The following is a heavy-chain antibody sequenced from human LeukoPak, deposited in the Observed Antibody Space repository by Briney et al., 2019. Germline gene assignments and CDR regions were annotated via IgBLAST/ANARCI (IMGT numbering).Heavy chain of an antibody. J-gene: IGHJ3*02. D-gene: IGHD3-10*01. V-gene: IGHV3-48*04. CDR1: GFTLSTYS. Sequence: GGSLRLSCRASGFTLSTYSMNWVRQAPGKGPEWISYISRTSTIIYYADSVKGRFTISRDNAKNTLYLQMNSLRAEDTAVYYCANLWFGELADDFDMWGQGTMVTVSS. CDR2: ISRTSTII. CDR3: ANLWFGELADDFDM.